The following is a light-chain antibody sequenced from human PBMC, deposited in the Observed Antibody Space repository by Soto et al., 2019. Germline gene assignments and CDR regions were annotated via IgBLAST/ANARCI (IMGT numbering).Light chain of an antibody. CDR2: AAS. CDR3: QQLNTYPAT. Sequence: IRRTQSPSSLAASVGDSGTITCRASQGISRCLSWYQQKPGLAPKLLISAASTWENRVPSRCRGSGTGTDFTLSITSLHPDDFPTYYCQQLNTYPATFGGGTKVDIK. V-gene: IGKV1-9*01. CDR1: QGISRC. J-gene: IGKJ4*01.